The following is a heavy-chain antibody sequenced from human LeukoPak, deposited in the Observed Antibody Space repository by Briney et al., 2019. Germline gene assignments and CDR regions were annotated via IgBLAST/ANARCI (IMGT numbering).Heavy chain of an antibody. J-gene: IGHJ3*02. Sequence: TGGSLRLSCAASGFTFSSYSMNWVRQAPGKGLEWIAYITNTIHYADSVKGRSTISRDNARNSLYLQMNSLRAGDTAVYYCVRDNRYAFDIWGQGTMVTVSS. V-gene: IGHV3-48*01. CDR3: VRDNRYAFDI. CDR2: ITNTI. CDR1: GFTFSSYS.